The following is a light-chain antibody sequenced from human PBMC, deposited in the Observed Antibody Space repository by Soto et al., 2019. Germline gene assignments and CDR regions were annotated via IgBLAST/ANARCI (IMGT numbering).Light chain of an antibody. CDR1: SSNIGSNT. V-gene: IGLV1-44*01. Sequence: QSVLTQPPSASGTPGQRVTISCSGSSSNIGSNTVNWYQQLPGTAPKLLIYSNNQRPSGVPDRFSGSESDTSASLAISGLQSEDEADYYCAAWDDSLNGPVFGGGTKVTVL. J-gene: IGLJ3*02. CDR2: SNN. CDR3: AAWDDSLNGPV.